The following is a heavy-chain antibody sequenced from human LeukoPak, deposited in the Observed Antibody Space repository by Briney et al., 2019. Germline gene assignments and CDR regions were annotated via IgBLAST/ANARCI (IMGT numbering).Heavy chain of an antibody. CDR3: ARVGAWELQRVFDY. CDR1: GFTFTDYW. CDR2: INRGGSES. D-gene: IGHD1-26*01. J-gene: IGHJ4*02. V-gene: IGHV3-7*01. Sequence: GGSLTLSCAASGFTFTDYWMTWVRQVPGKGLEWVANINRGGSESYYVDSVKGRFTISRDNAKNSLYLQMDSLRVEDTAVYYCARVGAWELQRVFDYWGQGTLVTVSS.